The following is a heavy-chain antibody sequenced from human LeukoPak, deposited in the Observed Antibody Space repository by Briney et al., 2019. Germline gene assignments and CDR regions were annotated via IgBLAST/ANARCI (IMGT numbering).Heavy chain of an antibody. J-gene: IGHJ6*03. CDR3: AKRPGTYYQRNNYYMDV. CDR2: ISGSAGTT. CDR1: GFTFSSYA. D-gene: IGHD3-10*01. Sequence: GGSLRLSCAASGFTFSSYAMSWVRQAPGKGLEWVSAISGSAGTTYYADSVKGRFTISRDNSKNTLYLQMNSLRAEDTAVYYCAKRPGTYYQRNNYYMDVWGKGTTVTVSS. V-gene: IGHV3-23*01.